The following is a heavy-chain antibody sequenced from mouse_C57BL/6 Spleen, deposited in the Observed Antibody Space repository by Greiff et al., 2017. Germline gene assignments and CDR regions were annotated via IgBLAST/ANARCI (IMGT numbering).Heavy chain of an antibody. Sequence: DVMLVEPGGGLVQPGGSLKLSCAASGFTFSDYGMAWVRQAPRKGPEWVAFISNLAYSIYYADTVTGRFTISRENAKNTLYLEMSSLRSEDTAMYYCARLDSNSYAMDYWGQGTSVTVSS. V-gene: IGHV5-15*01. CDR2: ISNLAYSI. CDR1: GFTFSDYG. D-gene: IGHD2-5*01. CDR3: ARLDSNSYAMDY. J-gene: IGHJ4*01.